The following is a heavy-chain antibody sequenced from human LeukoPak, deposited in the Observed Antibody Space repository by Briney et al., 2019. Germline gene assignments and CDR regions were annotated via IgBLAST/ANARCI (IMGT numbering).Heavy chain of an antibody. J-gene: IGHJ4*02. CDR1: GVSINSHY. CDR3: ARHGPGTGYPLDY. Sequence: PSETLSLTCTVSGVSINSHYCSWIRQSPGKGLEWIAYGHYSGTTNYNPSLKSRVTISVDTSKNQFSLKLTSVSAADTAMYYCARHGPGTGYPLDYWGLGTLVTVSS. D-gene: IGHD3/OR15-3a*01. CDR2: GHYSGTT. V-gene: IGHV4-59*08.